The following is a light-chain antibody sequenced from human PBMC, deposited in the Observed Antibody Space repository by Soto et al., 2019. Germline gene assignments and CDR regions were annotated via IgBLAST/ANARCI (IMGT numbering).Light chain of an antibody. CDR1: QGIRSDH. CDR2: GAS. CDR3: KHYRTAPLL. Sequence: ILLTHSPCILSLSPGQRATVACGAIQGIRSDHLSWYQQRPGQSSRLLMYGASSRTTGVPDRFSGSGSGTDFTLPITSLNIDDFAVYYCKHYRTAPLLFGPGTMVDIK. V-gene: IGKV3-20*01. J-gene: IGKJ3*01.